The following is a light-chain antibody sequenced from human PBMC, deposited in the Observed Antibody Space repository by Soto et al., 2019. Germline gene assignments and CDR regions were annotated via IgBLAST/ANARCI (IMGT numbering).Light chain of an antibody. CDR3: QHYNNWPPWT. J-gene: IGKJ1*01. CDR2: ATS. V-gene: IGKV3-15*01. Sequence: EIVMTQSPATLSVSPGERATLSCRASQSISRNLAWYQQKPGQAPRLLMYATSTRATGIPARFRGSGSGTEFTLTISSLQSEDFAVYYCQHYNNWPPWTFGQGTKVEIK. CDR1: QSISRN.